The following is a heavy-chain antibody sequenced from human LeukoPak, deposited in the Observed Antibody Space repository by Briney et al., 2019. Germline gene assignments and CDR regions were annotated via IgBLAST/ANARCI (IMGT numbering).Heavy chain of an antibody. D-gene: IGHD3-10*01. CDR2: IWYDGSNK. J-gene: IGHJ3*01. CDR1: GFTFSSYG. V-gene: IGHV3-33*01. Sequence: GGSLRLSCAASGFTFSSYGMHWVRQAPGKGLEWVAVIWYDGSNKYYADSVKGRFTISRDNSKNTLYLQMNSLRAEDTAVYYCASESLKSGRVVWGQGTMVTVSS. CDR3: ASESLKSGRVV.